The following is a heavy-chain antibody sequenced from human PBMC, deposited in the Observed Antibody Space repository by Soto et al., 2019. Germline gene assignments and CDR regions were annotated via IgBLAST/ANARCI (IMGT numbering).Heavy chain of an antibody. CDR3: ARDHGIAAAGLNYYYGMDV. CDR2: IIPIFGTA. CDR1: GGTFSSYA. D-gene: IGHD6-13*01. Sequence: GASVKVSCKASGGTFSSYAISWVRQAPGQGLEWMGGIIPIFGTANYAQKFQGRVTITADESTSTAYMELSSLRSEDTAVYYCARDHGIAAAGLNYYYGMDVWGQGTTVTVSS. J-gene: IGHJ6*02. V-gene: IGHV1-69*13.